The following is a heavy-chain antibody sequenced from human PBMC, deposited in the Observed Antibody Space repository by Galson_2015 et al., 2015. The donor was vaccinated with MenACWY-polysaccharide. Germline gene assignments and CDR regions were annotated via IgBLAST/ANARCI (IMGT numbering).Heavy chain of an antibody. J-gene: IGHJ4*02. D-gene: IGHD3-16*01. V-gene: IGHV3-74*01. CDR1: GFTFSGNW. Sequence: LRLSCAASGFTFSGNWMHWVRQAPGKGLVWVSRINSDGRSTGYADSVKGRFTTSRDNAKNTLYLQMNSLSAEDTAVYYCARGGGRFPEIYSFAYGGQGTLVTVSS. CDR3: ARGGGRFPEIYSFAY. CDR2: INSDGRST.